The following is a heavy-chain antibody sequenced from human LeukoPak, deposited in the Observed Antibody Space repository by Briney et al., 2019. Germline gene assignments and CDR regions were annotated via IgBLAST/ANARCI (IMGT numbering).Heavy chain of an antibody. V-gene: IGHV3-30*04. D-gene: IGHD3-10*01. J-gene: IGHJ4*02. Sequence: GGSLRLSCAASGSTFSSYATHWVRQAPGKGLEWVAVISYDGSNKYYADSVKGRFTISRDNSKNTLYLQMNSLRAEDTAVYYCARDMSYYGSGSFNYWGQGTLVTVSS. CDR3: ARDMSYYGSGSFNY. CDR1: GSTFSSYA. CDR2: ISYDGSNK.